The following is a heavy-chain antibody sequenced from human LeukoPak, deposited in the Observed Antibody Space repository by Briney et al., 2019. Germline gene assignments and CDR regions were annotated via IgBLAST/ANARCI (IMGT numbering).Heavy chain of an antibody. CDR1: GFTFSYY. V-gene: IGHV4-39*01. J-gene: IGHJ4*02. Sequence: GSLRLSCAASGFTFSYYWGWIRQPPGKGLEWIGSIYYSGSTYYNPSLKSRVTISVDTSKNQFSLKLSSVTAADTAVYYCARGDYYDSSGYQSPSFDYWGQGTLVTVSS. CDR3: ARGDYYDSSGYQSPSFDY. CDR2: IYYSGST. D-gene: IGHD3-22*01.